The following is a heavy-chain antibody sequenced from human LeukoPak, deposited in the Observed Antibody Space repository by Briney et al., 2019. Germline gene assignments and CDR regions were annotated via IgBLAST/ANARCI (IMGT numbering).Heavy chain of an antibody. CDR3: ARDQMDELLWFGELLYGNYYYYYGMDV. D-gene: IGHD3-10*01. J-gene: IGHJ6*02. V-gene: IGHV3-11*04. CDR1: GFTFSDYY. Sequence: GGSLRLSCAASGFTFSDYYMSWIRQAPGKGLEWVSYISSSGSTIYYADSVKGRFTISRDNAKNSLYLQMNSLRAEDTAVYYCARDQMDELLWFGELLYGNYYYYYGMDVWGQGTTVTVSS. CDR2: ISSSGSTI.